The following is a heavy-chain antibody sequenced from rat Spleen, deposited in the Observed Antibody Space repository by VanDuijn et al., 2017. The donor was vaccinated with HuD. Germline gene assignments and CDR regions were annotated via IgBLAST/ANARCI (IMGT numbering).Heavy chain of an antibody. V-gene: IGHV5-7*01. CDR3: TRDSDIPTYYFDF. CDR2: IGYAGSRT. J-gene: IGHJ2*01. Sequence: EVQLVESGGGLVQPGGSLKLSCAASGFTFSDYDMAWVRQAPKKGLDWVTSIGYAGSRTYYRDSVKGRFTISRDNAKNTLYLRMNILRSEDTATYYCTRDSDIPTYYFDFWGQGVMVTVSS. D-gene: IGHD2-1*01. CDR1: GFTFSDYD.